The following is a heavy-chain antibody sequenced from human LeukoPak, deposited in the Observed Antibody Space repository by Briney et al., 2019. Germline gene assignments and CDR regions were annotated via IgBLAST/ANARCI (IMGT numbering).Heavy chain of an antibody. Sequence: PGGSLRLSCAASGFTFSSYSMNWVRQAPGKGLEWVSYISSSSSTIYYADSVKGRFTISRDNAKNSLYLQMNSLRDEDTAVYYCARDTDVGLVSGWFDPWGQGTLVTVSS. V-gene: IGHV3-48*02. CDR2: ISSSSSTI. CDR1: GFTFSSYS. D-gene: IGHD5/OR15-5a*01. J-gene: IGHJ5*02. CDR3: ARDTDVGLVSGWFDP.